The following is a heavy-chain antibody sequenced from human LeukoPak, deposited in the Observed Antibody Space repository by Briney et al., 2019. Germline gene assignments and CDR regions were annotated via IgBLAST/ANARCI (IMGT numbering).Heavy chain of an antibody. J-gene: IGHJ4*02. CDR1: GYTFTSYY. D-gene: IGHD1-26*01. CDR3: ARDPAKYSGSYAVDY. V-gene: IGHV1-46*01. Sequence: AASVKVSCKASGYTFTSYYMHWVRQGPGQGLEWMGIINPSGGSTSYAQKFQGRVTMTRDTSTSTVYMELSSLRSEDTAVYYCARDPAKYSGSYAVDYWGQGTLVTVSS. CDR2: INPSGGST.